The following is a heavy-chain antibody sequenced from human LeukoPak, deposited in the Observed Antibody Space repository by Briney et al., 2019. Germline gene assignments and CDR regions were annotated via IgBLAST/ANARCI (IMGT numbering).Heavy chain of an antibody. CDR1: GYNFMRNW. CDR2: IYPGDSDT. Sequence: GESLKISFKGSGYNFMRNWIGWVRQMPGRGLEWMGVIYPGDSDTRYSPSFQGQVTISADESVSTAYLQWSSLKASDTAIHYCARLDTVTTRANAFDIWGQGTMVPVSS. D-gene: IGHD4-17*01. J-gene: IGHJ3*02. CDR3: ARLDTVTTRANAFDI. V-gene: IGHV5-51*01.